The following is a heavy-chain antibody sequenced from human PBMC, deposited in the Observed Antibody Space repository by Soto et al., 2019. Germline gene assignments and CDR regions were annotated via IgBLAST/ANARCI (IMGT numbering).Heavy chain of an antibody. CDR2: IIPILGIA. J-gene: IGHJ5*02. Sequence: ASVKVSCKASGGTFSSYTISWVRQAPGQGLEWMGRIIPILGIANYAQKFQGRVTITADKSTSTAYMELSSLRSEDTAVYYCARVPYCSGGSCYSDLWFDPWGQGTLVTVS. CDR1: GGTFSSYT. V-gene: IGHV1-69*02. CDR3: ARVPYCSGGSCYSDLWFDP. D-gene: IGHD2-15*01.